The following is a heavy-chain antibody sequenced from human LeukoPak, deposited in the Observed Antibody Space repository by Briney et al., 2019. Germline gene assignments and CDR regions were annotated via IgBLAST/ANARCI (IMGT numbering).Heavy chain of an antibody. D-gene: IGHD6-6*01. CDR1: GYSISSTYY. Sequence: SETLSLTCTVSGYSISSTYYWGWIRQPPGKGLEWVGSVFHSGNTYYNPSLKSRLTISADTSKNQFSLTLTSVTAADTAVYYCARDRSVGVLPAPPFDFWGQGTLVTASS. CDR2: VFHSGNT. J-gene: IGHJ4*02. CDR3: ARDRSVGVLPAPPFDF. V-gene: IGHV4-38-2*02.